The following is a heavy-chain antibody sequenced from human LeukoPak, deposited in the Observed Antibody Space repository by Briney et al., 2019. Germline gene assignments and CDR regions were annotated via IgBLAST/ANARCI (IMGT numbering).Heavy chain of an antibody. CDR1: GFTFSSYS. CDR3: AKVTTAFTASSWLFDY. V-gene: IGHV3-21*04. CDR2: ISSSSSYI. D-gene: IGHD6-13*01. Sequence: PGGSLRLSCAASGFTFSSYSMNWVRQAPGKGLEWVSSISSSSSYIYYADSVKGRFTISRDNSKNTLYLQMNSLRAEDTAVYYCAKVTTAFTASSWLFDYWGQGTLVTVSS. J-gene: IGHJ4*02.